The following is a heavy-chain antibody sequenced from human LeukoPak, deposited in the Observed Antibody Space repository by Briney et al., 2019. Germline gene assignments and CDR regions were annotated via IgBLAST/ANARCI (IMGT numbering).Heavy chain of an antibody. Sequence: GGSLRLSCAASGFTFSNYGMHWVRQASGKGLEWVALISYDGSIKYYADSVKGRFTLSRDNSRNTLYLQMNSLRAEDTAVFYCAKDLDNYYGSGSYSPFDYWGQGTLVTVSS. V-gene: IGHV3-30*18. CDR3: AKDLDNYYGSGSYSPFDY. CDR1: GFTFSNYG. D-gene: IGHD3-10*01. J-gene: IGHJ4*02. CDR2: ISYDGSIK.